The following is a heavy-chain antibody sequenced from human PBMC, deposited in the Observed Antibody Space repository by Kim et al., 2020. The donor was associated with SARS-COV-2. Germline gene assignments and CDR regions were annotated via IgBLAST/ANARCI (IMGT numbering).Heavy chain of an antibody. V-gene: IGHV4-59*08. CDR3: ASLLTGTTEGYGSGRTWYFDY. J-gene: IGHJ4*02. Sequence: SETLSLTCTVSGGSISSYYWSWIRQPPGKGLEWIGYIYYSGSTNYNPSLKSRVTISVDTSKNQFSLKLSSVTAADTAVYYCASLLTGTTEGYGSGRTWYFDYWGQGTLVTVSS. CDR1: GGSISSYY. D-gene: IGHD3-10*01. CDR2: IYYSGST.